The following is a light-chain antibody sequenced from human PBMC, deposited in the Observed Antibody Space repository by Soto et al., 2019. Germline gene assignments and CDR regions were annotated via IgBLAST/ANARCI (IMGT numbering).Light chain of an antibody. V-gene: IGKV3-11*01. J-gene: IGKJ5*01. CDR1: QTVSSS. CDR3: QQRGT. CDR2: GAS. Sequence: EIVLTQSPGTLSLSPGERATLSCRASQTVSSSLAWYQQKPGQAPRLLISGASSRAADIPDRFSGSGSGTDFTLTISSLESEDFAVYYCQQRGTFGQGTRLEIK.